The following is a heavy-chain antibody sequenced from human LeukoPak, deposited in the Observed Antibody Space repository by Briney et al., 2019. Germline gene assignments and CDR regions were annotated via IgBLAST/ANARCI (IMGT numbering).Heavy chain of an antibody. CDR2: IYHSGST. V-gene: IGHV4-38-2*02. J-gene: IGHJ3*02. Sequence: KPSETLSLTCTVSGYSISSGYYWGWIRQPPGKGLEWIGSIYHSGSTYYNPSLKSRVTISVDTSKNQFSLKLSSVTAADTAVYYCARLGIAAAETNNAFDIWGQGTMVTVSS. D-gene: IGHD6-13*01. CDR1: GYSISSGYY. CDR3: ARLGIAAAETNNAFDI.